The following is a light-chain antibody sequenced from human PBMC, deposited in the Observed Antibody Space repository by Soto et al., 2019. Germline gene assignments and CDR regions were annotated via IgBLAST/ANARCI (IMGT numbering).Light chain of an antibody. J-gene: IGKJ3*01. CDR1: QSISTY. CDR3: QQTYSTPLFS. V-gene: IGKV1-39*01. CDR2: TAS. Sequence: DIQVTQSPSSLSASVGDRVTITCRASQSISTYLNWYQQKPGKAPKLLIYTASTLRSGVPSRFSGSGSGTDFTLTISSLQPEDFATYFCQQTYSTPLFSFGPGTKVDIK.